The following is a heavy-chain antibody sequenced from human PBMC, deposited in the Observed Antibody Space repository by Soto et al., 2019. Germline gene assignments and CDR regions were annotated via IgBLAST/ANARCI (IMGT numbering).Heavy chain of an antibody. CDR1: GGSISSSSYY. V-gene: IGHV4-39*07. CDR2: IYYSGST. J-gene: IGHJ4*02. Sequence: LSLTCTVSGGSISSSSYYWGWIRQPPGKGLEWIGSIYYSGSTYYNPSLKGRFTISRDNSKNTLYLQMNSLRAEDTAVYYCAKRSSSWYPTSGTFDYWGQGTLVTVSS. D-gene: IGHD6-13*01. CDR3: AKRSSSWYPTSGTFDY.